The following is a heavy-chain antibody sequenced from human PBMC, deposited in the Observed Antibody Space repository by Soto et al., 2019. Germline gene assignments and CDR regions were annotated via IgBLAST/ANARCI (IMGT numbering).Heavy chain of an antibody. Sequence: SETLSLTCTVSGGSISSYYWSWIRQPPGKGLEWIGYIYYSGSTNYNPSLKSRVTISVDTSKNQFSLKLSSVTAADTAVYYCARASQLGALVDAFDIWGQGTMVTVSS. D-gene: IGHD3-16*01. J-gene: IGHJ3*02. CDR3: ARASQLGALVDAFDI. V-gene: IGHV4-59*01. CDR1: GGSISSYY. CDR2: IYYSGST.